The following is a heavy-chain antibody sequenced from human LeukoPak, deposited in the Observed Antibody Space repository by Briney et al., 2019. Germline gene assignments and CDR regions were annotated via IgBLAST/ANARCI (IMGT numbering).Heavy chain of an antibody. J-gene: IGHJ4*02. V-gene: IGHV3-30*04. CDR3: VRQDCSGGSCYLDS. D-gene: IGHD2-15*01. CDR2: ISYHGKDQ. CDR1: GFIFSDYA. Sequence: GGSLRLSCAASGFIFSDYAMHWVRQAPGKGLDWVAVISYHGKDQYYADSVKGRFTISRDYSKNTLDLQMNSLRTEDTAVYYCVRQDCSGGSCYLDSWGQGTLVTVSS.